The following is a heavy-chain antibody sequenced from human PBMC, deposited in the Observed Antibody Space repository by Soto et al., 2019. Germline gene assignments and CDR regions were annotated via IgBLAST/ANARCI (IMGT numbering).Heavy chain of an antibody. D-gene: IGHD6-6*01. Sequence: SETLSLTCTVSGSSISSYYWSWIRQPPGKGLEWIGCIYYSGSTNYNPSLKSRVTISVDTSKNQFSLKLSSVTAAAPAVYYCARSEYSSSGRTAEGYYYYGMEVWGQGTTLNVSS. J-gene: IGHJ6*02. CDR3: ARSEYSSSGRTAEGYYYYGMEV. CDR1: GSSISSYY. V-gene: IGHV4-59*01. CDR2: IYYSGST.